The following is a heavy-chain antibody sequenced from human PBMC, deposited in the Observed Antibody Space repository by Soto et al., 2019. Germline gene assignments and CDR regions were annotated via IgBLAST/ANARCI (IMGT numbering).Heavy chain of an antibody. CDR2: IYVGGST. D-gene: IGHD6-19*01. V-gene: IGHV3-66*01. Sequence: EVQVVESGGALVQPGGSLRLSCAVSGFTVSDNYMNWVRQAPGKGLEWVSVIYVGGSTAYADSVKGRFTISRDNSKNTVYLQIDSLKAEDTAVYYCARDRGDNSVWSSDYSFDDWGQGTVVSVSS. J-gene: IGHJ3*01. CDR3: ARDRGDNSVWSSDYSFDD. CDR1: GFTVSDNY.